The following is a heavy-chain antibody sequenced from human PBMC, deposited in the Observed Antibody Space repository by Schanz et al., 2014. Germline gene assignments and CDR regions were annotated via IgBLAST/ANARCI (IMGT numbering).Heavy chain of an antibody. CDR3: ARGTRERLLLRSWQFAFDI. CDR2: IYYSGTT. D-gene: IGHD3-22*01. CDR1: GGSFSGYY. J-gene: IGHJ3*02. V-gene: IGHV4-34*01. Sequence: QVQLQQWGAGLLKPSETLSLTCAVYGGSFSGYYWSWIRQPPGKGLEWIGYIYYSGTTNYNPSLKSRVTMTVETSKKQITKKLRSGTGADTAVYYCARGTRERLLLRSWQFAFDIWGQGTMDTDSS.